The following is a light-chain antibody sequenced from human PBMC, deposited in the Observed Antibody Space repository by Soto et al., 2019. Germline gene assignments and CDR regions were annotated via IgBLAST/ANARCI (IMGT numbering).Light chain of an antibody. CDR3: QHYNHWPPFT. V-gene: IGKV3-15*01. Sequence: EIGMTQSPVPFSVPPGERATLSCRASQSVSSTLAWYQQKPGQAPRLLIYDASIRATGIPVRFSGSGSGTEFTLSISSLQSEDFAIYYCQHYNHWPPFTFGQGTKLEI. J-gene: IGKJ2*01. CDR1: QSVSST. CDR2: DAS.